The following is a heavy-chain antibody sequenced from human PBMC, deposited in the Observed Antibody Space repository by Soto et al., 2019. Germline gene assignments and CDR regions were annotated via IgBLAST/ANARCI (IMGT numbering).Heavy chain of an antibody. D-gene: IGHD2-21*02. CDR2: VTANGGST. J-gene: IGHJ6*02. CDR3: ASLGVGDWANYYYYYGMDV. CDR1: GFTFSVYA. Sequence: PXESLRLSFAATGFTFSVYAMTWVRQAPGKGLEWVSAVTANGGSTYSADSVKGRFTISRDNSKNTLFLQMNSLRAEDTAVYYCASLGVGDWANYYYYYGMDVWGQGTTVTVSS. V-gene: IGHV3-23*01.